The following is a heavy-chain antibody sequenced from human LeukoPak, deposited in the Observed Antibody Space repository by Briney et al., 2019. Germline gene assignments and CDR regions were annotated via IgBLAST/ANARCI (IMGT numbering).Heavy chain of an antibody. Sequence: GGSLRLSCVASGFTFGDYSMHWVRQAPGKGLEWVSLITWVGGSTYYADSVKGRLTVSRDNRKNSLYLQMNSLRTEDTAFYFCAKDHNCGAPGPLDHWGQGTLVTVSS. V-gene: IGHV3-43*01. CDR2: ITWVGGST. CDR3: AKDHNCGAPGPLDH. D-gene: IGHD1-20*01. CDR1: GFTFGDYS. J-gene: IGHJ4*02.